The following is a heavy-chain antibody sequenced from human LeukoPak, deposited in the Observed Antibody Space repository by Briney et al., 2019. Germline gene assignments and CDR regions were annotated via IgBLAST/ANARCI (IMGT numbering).Heavy chain of an antibody. V-gene: IGHV3-21*01. CDR2: ISFGGGHI. CDR3: ARIVLTPPYGMDV. CDR1: RFAFSSYS. D-gene: IGHD2/OR15-2a*01. J-gene: IGHJ6*02. Sequence: GGSLRLSCVASRFAFSSYSMTWVRRAPGTGLEWVSSISFGGGHIFYTDSVKGRFTIFRDDSKNSLYLEMNSLRAEDTAVYFCARIVLTPPYGMDVWGQGTTVTVSS.